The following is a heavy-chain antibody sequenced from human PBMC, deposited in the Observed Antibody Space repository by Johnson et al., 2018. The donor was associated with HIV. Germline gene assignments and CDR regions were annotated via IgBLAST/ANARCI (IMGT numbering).Heavy chain of an antibody. J-gene: IGHJ3*02. CDR2: IRHDGSKK. CDR1: GFTFSNYG. Sequence: QVQLVESGGGVVQPGGSLRLSCAASGFTFSNYGMHWVRQAPGKGLEWVAFIRHDGSKKYYAESVKGRFTISRDNSKDTLYMEMNNLRLEDTAVYYCARVGDRAMIVGGTDAFDIWGQGTMVTVSS. V-gene: IGHV3-30*02. D-gene: IGHD3-22*01. CDR3: ARVGDRAMIVGGTDAFDI.